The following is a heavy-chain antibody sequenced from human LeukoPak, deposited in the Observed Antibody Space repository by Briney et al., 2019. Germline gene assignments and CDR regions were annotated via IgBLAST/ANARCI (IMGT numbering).Heavy chain of an antibody. V-gene: IGHV3-72*01. CDR1: GLTFSDHY. CDR3: ARDDLYYGSGSYYKMGFDY. D-gene: IGHD3-10*01. Sequence: GGSLRLSCAASGLTFSDHYMDWVRQAPGKGLEWVGHIRNKANSDTTEYAASVKGRFTISRDDSKNSLYLQMNSLRAEDTAVYYCARDDLYYGSGSYYKMGFDYWGQGTLVTVSS. J-gene: IGHJ4*02. CDR2: IRNKANSDTT.